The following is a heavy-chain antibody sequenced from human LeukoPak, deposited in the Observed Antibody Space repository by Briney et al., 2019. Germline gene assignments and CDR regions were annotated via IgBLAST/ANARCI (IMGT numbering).Heavy chain of an antibody. J-gene: IGHJ4*02. CDR2: ISADGGAT. CDR3: AMFNKNIEWGVIIY. CDR1: GFTFNSYA. Sequence: QSGGSLRLSCAASGFTFNSYAMTWVRQAPGKGLEWVSAISADGGATYYADSVKGRFSISRDNSKNILYLEMKSLRAEDTAVYYCAMFNKNIEWGVIIYWGQGTLVTVSS. D-gene: IGHD3-10*01. V-gene: IGHV3-23*01.